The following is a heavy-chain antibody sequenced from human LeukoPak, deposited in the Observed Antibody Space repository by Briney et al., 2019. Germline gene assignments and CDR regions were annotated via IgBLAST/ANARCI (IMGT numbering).Heavy chain of an antibody. CDR2: IRSKANSYAT. J-gene: IGHJ5*02. CDR3: TRQRAGTTYSNWFDP. Sequence: GGSLNLSWAASGFPFRGAVCHWFGRLPGKGWGGVGLIRSKANSYATAYAASVKGRFTISRDDSKNTAYLQMNSLKTEDTAVYYCTRQRAGTTYSNWFDPWGQGTLVTVSS. CDR1: GFPFRGAV. V-gene: IGHV3-73*01. D-gene: IGHD1-7*01.